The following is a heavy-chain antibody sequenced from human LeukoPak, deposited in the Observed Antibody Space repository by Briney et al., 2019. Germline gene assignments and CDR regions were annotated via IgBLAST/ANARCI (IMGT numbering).Heavy chain of an antibody. CDR3: AKDVDTAMVPFDY. Sequence: PGGSLRLSCAASGFTVSSNYMSWVRQAPGKGLEWVSVIYSGGSTYYADSVKGRFTISRDNSKNTLYLQMNSLRAEDTAVYYCAKDVDTAMVPFDYWGQGTLVTVSS. CDR1: GFTVSSNY. V-gene: IGHV3-53*01. CDR2: IYSGGST. D-gene: IGHD5-18*01. J-gene: IGHJ4*02.